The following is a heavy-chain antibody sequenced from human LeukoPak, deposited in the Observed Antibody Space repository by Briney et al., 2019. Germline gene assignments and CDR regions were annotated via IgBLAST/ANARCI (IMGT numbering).Heavy chain of an antibody. Sequence: GGSLRLSCAASGFTFSSYAMSWVRQATGKGLDWVSAISGSGGSTYYADSVKGRFTISRDNSKNTLYLQMNSLGAEDTAVYYCAKVIARLLDYWGQGTLVTVSS. CDR1: GFTFSSYA. J-gene: IGHJ4*02. CDR2: ISGSGGST. V-gene: IGHV3-23*01. CDR3: AKVIARLLDY.